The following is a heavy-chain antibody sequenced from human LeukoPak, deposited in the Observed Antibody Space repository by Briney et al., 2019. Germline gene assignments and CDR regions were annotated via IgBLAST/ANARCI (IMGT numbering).Heavy chain of an antibody. Sequence: PSETLSLTCTVSGGSISSGSYYWRWIRQPAGKGLEWIGRIYTSGSTNYNPSLKSRVTISVDTSKNQFSLKLSSVTAADTAVYYCARDITDFWSGYYKIGSNSWFDPWGQGTLVTVSS. CDR3: ARDITDFWSGYYKIGSNSWFDP. J-gene: IGHJ5*02. CDR1: GGSISSGSYY. V-gene: IGHV4-61*02. CDR2: IYTSGST. D-gene: IGHD3-3*01.